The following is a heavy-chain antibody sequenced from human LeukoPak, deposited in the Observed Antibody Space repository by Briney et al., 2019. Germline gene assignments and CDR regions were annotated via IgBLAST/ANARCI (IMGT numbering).Heavy chain of an antibody. Sequence: ASVKVSCKASGYTFTSYDINWVRQATGQGLEWMGWMNPNSGNTGYAQKFQGRVTITRNTSISTAYMELSSLRSEDTAAYYCARGKSDSSGYPDYWGQGTLVTVSS. D-gene: IGHD3-22*01. CDR2: MNPNSGNT. CDR1: GYTFTSYD. CDR3: ARGKSDSSGYPDY. V-gene: IGHV1-8*03. J-gene: IGHJ4*02.